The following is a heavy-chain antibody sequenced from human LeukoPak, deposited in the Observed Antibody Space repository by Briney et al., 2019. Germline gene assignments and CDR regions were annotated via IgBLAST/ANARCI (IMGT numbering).Heavy chain of an antibody. D-gene: IGHD1-26*01. Sequence: SETLSLTCTVFGGSIGSSNHYWGWIRQPPGKGLEWIGSIYYSGSTYYNPSLKSRVTISVDTSKNQFSLKLSSVTAADTAVYYCARVGDVGATNWFDPWGQGTLVTVSS. J-gene: IGHJ5*02. CDR1: GGSIGSSNHY. CDR2: IYYSGST. CDR3: ARVGDVGATNWFDP. V-gene: IGHV4-39*07.